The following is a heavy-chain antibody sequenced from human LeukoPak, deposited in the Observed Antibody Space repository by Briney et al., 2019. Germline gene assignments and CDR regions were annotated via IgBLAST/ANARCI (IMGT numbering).Heavy chain of an antibody. J-gene: IGHJ4*02. CDR3: AKGRWTGSQRLFDF. V-gene: IGHV3-23*01. CDR1: GFTFSSYA. CDR2: ISGSGSST. Sequence: GGSLRLSCAASGFTFSSYAMSWVRQAPGKGLEGVSAISGSGSSTYYADSVKGRFTISRDNSKNTLYLQMTSLRAEDTAVYYCAKGRWTGSQRLFDFWGQGTLVTVSS. D-gene: IGHD6-25*01.